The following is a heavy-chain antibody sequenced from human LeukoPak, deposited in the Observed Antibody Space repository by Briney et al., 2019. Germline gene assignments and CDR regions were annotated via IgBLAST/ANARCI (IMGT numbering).Heavy chain of an antibody. D-gene: IGHD3-22*01. CDR2: IKQDGSEK. Sequence: PGGSLRLSCAASGFTFSSYWMSWVRQAPGKGLEWVANIKQDGSEKYYVDSVKGRFTISRDNAKNSLYLQMNSLRAEDTAVYYCGRDRYYYDSSGYWGFNYWGQGTLVTVPS. CDR3: GRDRYYYDSSGYWGFNY. V-gene: IGHV3-7*01. J-gene: IGHJ4*02. CDR1: GFTFSSYW.